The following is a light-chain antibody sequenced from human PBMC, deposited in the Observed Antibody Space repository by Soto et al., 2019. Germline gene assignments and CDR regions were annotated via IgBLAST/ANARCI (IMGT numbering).Light chain of an antibody. CDR3: QQYDKTVPPVT. V-gene: IGKV3-15*01. Sequence: DIILTQSPAIVSVSPGERATLSCRASRSVSTNLAWYQHKHGQAPRLLIYGASTRVTDIPSRFSGSGSGTEFTLTINSMKSEDFGVYYCQQYDKTVPPVTFGGGTKVEI. J-gene: IGKJ4*01. CDR1: RSVSTN. CDR2: GAS.